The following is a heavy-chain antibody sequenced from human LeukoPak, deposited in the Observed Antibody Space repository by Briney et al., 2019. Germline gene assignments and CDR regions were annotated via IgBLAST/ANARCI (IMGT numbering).Heavy chain of an antibody. J-gene: IGHJ4*02. V-gene: IGHV3-48*03. CDR2: ISSSGSTI. CDR1: GFTFSSYE. Sequence: PGGSLRLSCAASGFTFSSYEMNWVRQAPGKGLEWVSYISSSGSTIYYADSVKGRFTISRDNAKNSLYLQMNSLRAEDTAIYYCAKFSSGWTYFDYWGQGTLVSVSS. CDR3: AKFSSGWTYFDY. D-gene: IGHD6-19*01.